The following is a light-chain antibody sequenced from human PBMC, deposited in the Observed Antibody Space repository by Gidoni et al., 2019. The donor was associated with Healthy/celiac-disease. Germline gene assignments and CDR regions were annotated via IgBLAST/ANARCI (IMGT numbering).Light chain of an antibody. CDR3: QQSYSTPST. Sequence: DIQMTQSPSSLSASVGDRVTITCRASQGISSYLNWYQQKPGNTPKLLIYAASSLQSGVPSRFSGSGSGTDFTLTISSLQPEDFATYYCQQSYSTPSTFGPGTKVDIK. J-gene: IGKJ3*01. CDR1: QGISSY. CDR2: AAS. V-gene: IGKV1-39*01.